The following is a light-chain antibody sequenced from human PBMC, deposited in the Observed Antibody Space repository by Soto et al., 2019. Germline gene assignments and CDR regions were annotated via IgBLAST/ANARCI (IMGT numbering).Light chain of an antibody. V-gene: IGKV3-20*01. J-gene: IGKJ4*01. Sequence: EIVLTQSPGTLSFSPGESTTLSCRASQSVGRNFLAWYQQKPGRAPRLLIHGASYRATGVPDRFSGSGSETDFTLTIIRLEPEDFAVYYCHQYAASPLTFGGGTKVEIK. CDR2: GAS. CDR3: HQYAASPLT. CDR1: QSVGRNF.